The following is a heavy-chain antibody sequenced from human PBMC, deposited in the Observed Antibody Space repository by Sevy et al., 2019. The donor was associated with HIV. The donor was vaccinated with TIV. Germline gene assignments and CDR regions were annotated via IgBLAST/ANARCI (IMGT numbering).Heavy chain of an antibody. Sequence: GESLKISCAASGFTFSNYEMNWVRQAPGKGLEWVSYISSSDSTIYYADSVRGRFIISRDNAKNSLYLQMNSLRAEDTAVYYCARDRVGATGLGYFQHWGQGTLVTVSS. J-gene: IGHJ1*01. CDR3: ARDRVGATGLGYFQH. CDR1: GFTFSNYE. V-gene: IGHV3-48*03. CDR2: ISSSDSTI. D-gene: IGHD1-26*01.